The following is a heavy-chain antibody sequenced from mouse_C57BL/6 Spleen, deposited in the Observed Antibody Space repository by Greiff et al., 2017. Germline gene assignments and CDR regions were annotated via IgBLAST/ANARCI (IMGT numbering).Heavy chain of an antibody. CDR3: STTVVSDWYFDV. V-gene: IGHV14-3*01. Sequence: EVQLQQSVAELVRPGASVKLSCTASGFNIKNTYMHWVKQRPEQGLEWIGRIDPANGNTKYAPKFQGKATITADTSSNTAYLQLSSLTSEDTAIYYWSTTVVSDWYFDVWGTGTTVTVSS. CDR2: IDPANGNT. D-gene: IGHD1-1*01. J-gene: IGHJ1*03. CDR1: GFNIKNTY.